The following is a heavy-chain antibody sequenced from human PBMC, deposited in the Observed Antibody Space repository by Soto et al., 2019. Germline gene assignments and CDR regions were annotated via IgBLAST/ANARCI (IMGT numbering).Heavy chain of an antibody. CDR1: GFTFSSYG. Sequence: PGGSLRLSCAASGFTFSSYGMHWVRQAPGKGLEWVAVIWYDGSNKYYADSVKGRFTISRDNSKNTLYLQMNSLRAEDTAVYYGARAEGAYCGGDCLSPKFDYWGQGTLVTVSS. D-gene: IGHD2-21*02. CDR2: IWYDGSNK. V-gene: IGHV3-33*01. CDR3: ARAEGAYCGGDCLSPKFDY. J-gene: IGHJ4*02.